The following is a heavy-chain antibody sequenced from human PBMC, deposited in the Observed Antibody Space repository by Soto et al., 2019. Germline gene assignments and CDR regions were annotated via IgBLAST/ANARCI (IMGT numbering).Heavy chain of an antibody. V-gene: IGHV1-3*01. CDR3: ARGRASWYWDF. D-gene: IGHD2-8*02. Sequence: ASVKVSCKTFGYTFTNYVLHWVRQAPGQGLEWMGWINAGNGNTKYSQKLQDRLTISRDTSAATAYLDLSRLASEDTAVYYCARGRASWYWDFWGHGTLVTGLL. CDR1: GYTFTNYV. CDR2: INAGNGNT. J-gene: IGHJ4*01.